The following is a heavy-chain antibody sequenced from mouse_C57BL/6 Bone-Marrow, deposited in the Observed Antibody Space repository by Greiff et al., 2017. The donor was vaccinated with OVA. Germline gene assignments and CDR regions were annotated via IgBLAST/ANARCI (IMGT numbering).Heavy chain of an antibody. CDR2: IYPGDGDT. CDR1: GYAFSSSW. CDR3: ARSVDYLYAMDY. V-gene: IGHV1-82*01. Sequence: QVQLKQSGPELVKPGASVKISCKASGYAFSSSWMNWVKQRPGKGLEWIGRIYPGDGDTNYNGKFKGKATLTADKSSSTAYMQLSSLTSEDSAVYFCARSVDYLYAMDYWGQGTSVTVSS. D-gene: IGHD2-4*01. J-gene: IGHJ4*01.